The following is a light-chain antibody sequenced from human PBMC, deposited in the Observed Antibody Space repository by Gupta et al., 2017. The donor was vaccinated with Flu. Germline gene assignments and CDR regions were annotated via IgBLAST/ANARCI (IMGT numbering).Light chain of an antibody. Sequence: EIATLSCMASQSLSNNYLAWYQQKPGQSPRLLIYGASSRATGIADRFGGSGSETDFTLTISGLEAEDFAVYYCQQYDTSPLTFGGGTKVEIK. CDR1: QSLSNNY. CDR3: QQYDTSPLT. V-gene: IGKV3-20*01. CDR2: GAS. J-gene: IGKJ4*01.